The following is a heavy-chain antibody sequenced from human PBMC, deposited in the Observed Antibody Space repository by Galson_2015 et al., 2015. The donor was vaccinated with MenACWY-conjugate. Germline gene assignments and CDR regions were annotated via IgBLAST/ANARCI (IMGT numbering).Heavy chain of an antibody. V-gene: IGHV3-48*04. CDR2: ISGTSNTI. CDR1: GFSFSPYT. CDR3: ARRTPCSSTNCYIKGAFDI. D-gene: IGHD2-2*02. J-gene: IGHJ3*02. Sequence: SLRLSCAASGFSFSPYTMNWVRQAPGKGLEWISYISGTSNTIYYADSVRGRFTISRDNAQNSLYLQVTDLRAEDTAVYYCARRTPCSSTNCYIKGAFDIWGQGTMVTVSS.